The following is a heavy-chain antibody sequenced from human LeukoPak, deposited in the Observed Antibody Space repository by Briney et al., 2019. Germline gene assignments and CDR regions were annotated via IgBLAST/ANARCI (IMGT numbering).Heavy chain of an antibody. V-gene: IGHV3-30*18. CDR2: ISYDGSNK. J-gene: IGHJ4*02. CDR1: GFTFSSYG. CDR3: AKDSNYDSSGSPGTLFDY. Sequence: GGSLRLSCAASGFTFSSYGMHWVRQAPGKGLEWVAVISYDGSNKYYADSVKGRFTISRDNSKNTLYLQMDSLRAEDTAVYYCAKDSNYDSSGSPGTLFDYWGQGTLVTVSS. D-gene: IGHD3-22*01.